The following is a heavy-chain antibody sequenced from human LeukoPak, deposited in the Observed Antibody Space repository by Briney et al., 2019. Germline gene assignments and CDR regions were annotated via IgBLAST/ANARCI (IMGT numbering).Heavy chain of an antibody. CDR2: IYTSGST. D-gene: IGHD1-26*01. J-gene: IGHJ3*02. Sequence: SETLSLTCNVSGGSISSYYWSWIRQPAGKGLEWIGRIYTSGSTNYNPSLKSRVTMSVDTSKKQFSLKLSPVTAADTAVYYCARGRSGGYLKPFDIWGQGTMVTVSS. CDR1: GGSISSYY. V-gene: IGHV4-4*07. CDR3: ARGRSGGYLKPFDI.